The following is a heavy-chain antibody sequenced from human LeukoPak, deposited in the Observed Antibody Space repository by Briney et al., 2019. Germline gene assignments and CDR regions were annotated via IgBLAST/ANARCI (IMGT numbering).Heavy chain of an antibody. J-gene: IGHJ4*02. CDR2: IWYDGSKI. V-gene: IGHV3-33*08. D-gene: IGHD6-19*01. Sequence: GGSLRLSCAASGFTFSLYEMTWVRQAPGKGLEWVAVIWYDGSKIYYADSVKGRFTISRDNSKNTLYLEMNSLRAEDTAVYYCARGKSPGIAVAYDYWGQGTLVTVSS. CDR1: GFTFSLYE. CDR3: ARGKSPGIAVAYDY.